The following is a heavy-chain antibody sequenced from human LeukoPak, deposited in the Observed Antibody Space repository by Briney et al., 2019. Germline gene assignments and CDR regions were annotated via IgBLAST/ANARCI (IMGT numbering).Heavy chain of an antibody. Sequence: PGGSLRLSCAASGFTVSSNYMSWVRQAPGKGLEWDSVIYSGGSTYYADSVKGRFTISRDNSKNTLYLQMNSLRAEDTAVYYCATKDSSGYIDAFDIWGQGTMVTVSS. CDR2: IYSGGST. J-gene: IGHJ3*02. CDR1: GFTVSSNY. CDR3: ATKDSSGYIDAFDI. D-gene: IGHD3-22*01. V-gene: IGHV3-53*01.